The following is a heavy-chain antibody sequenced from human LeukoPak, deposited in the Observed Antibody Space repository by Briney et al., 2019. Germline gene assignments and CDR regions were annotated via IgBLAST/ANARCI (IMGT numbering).Heavy chain of an antibody. CDR1: GGSIGSDY. CDR2: VFYSGTT. J-gene: IGHJ3*02. Sequence: PSETLSLTCTVSGGSIGSDYWSWIRQPPGSGLEWIGYVFYSGTTNYNPSLKSRVTISVDTSKNQFSLKLSSVTAADTAVYYCARDYYDSRGEAFDIWGLGTMVTVSS. CDR3: ARDYYDSRGEAFDI. V-gene: IGHV4-59*01. D-gene: IGHD3-22*01.